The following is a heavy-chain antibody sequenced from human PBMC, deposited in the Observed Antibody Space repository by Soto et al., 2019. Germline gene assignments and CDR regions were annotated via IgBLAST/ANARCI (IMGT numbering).Heavy chain of an antibody. CDR2: VNPSGGHT. CDR3: AKNWNWGSLVH. J-gene: IGHJ4*02. CDR1: GDTFTDYY. Sequence: GASVKVSCTASGDTFTDYYIHWVRQAPGQGLEWMGTVNPSGGHTTYAQHFLGRVTMTRDTSTSTLYMELTSLTSDDTAVYYCAKNWNWGSLVHWGQGTLVTVSS. V-gene: IGHV1-46*01. D-gene: IGHD7-27*01.